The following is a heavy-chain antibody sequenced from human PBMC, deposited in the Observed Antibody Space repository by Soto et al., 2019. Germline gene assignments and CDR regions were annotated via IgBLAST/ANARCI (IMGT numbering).Heavy chain of an antibody. D-gene: IGHD1-1*01. CDR1: GYTFTGYY. CDR2: INPNSGGT. J-gene: IGHJ4*02. V-gene: IGHV1-2*02. CDR3: ARSPAGIPTLEPLDY. Sequence: QVQLVQSGAEVKKPGASVKVSCKASGYTFTGYYMHWVRQAPGQGLEWMGWINPNSGGTNYAQKFQGRVTMTRDTSISTAYMELSRLRSDDTAVYYCARSPAGIPTLEPLDYWGQGTLVTVSS.